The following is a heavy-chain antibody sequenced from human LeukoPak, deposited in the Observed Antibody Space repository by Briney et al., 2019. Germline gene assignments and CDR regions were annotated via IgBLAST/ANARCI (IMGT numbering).Heavy chain of an antibody. Sequence: SETLSFTCAVYGGSFSGYYWSWIRQPPGKGLEWIGEINHSGSTNYNPSLKSRVTISVDTSKNQFSLKLSSVTAADTAVYYCARNRIGTPFDYWGQGTLVTVSS. J-gene: IGHJ4*02. CDR2: INHSGST. D-gene: IGHD2-15*01. CDR1: GGSFSGYY. CDR3: ARNRIGTPFDY. V-gene: IGHV4-34*01.